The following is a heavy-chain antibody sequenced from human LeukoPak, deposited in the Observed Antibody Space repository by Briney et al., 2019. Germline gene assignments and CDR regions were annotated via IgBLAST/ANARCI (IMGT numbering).Heavy chain of an antibody. Sequence: MSSETLSLTCTVSGGSISSYYWGWIRQPPGKGLEWIGSIYYSGSTYYNPSLKSRVTISVDTSKNQFSLKLSSVTAADTAVYYCARVPSYSMGDYFDYWGQGTLVTVSS. CDR2: IYYSGST. CDR3: ARVPSYSMGDYFDY. D-gene: IGHD4-11*01. J-gene: IGHJ4*02. V-gene: IGHV4-39*07. CDR1: GGSISSYY.